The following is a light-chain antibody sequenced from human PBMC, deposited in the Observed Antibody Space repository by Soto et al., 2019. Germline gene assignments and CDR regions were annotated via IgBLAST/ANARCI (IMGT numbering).Light chain of an antibody. CDR1: QSVSNNY. CDR3: QQYNNWPIT. Sequence: EIVLTQSPGTLSLSPGERATLSCRASQSVSNNYLAWYQQKPGQAPRLLIYGASSRATGIPDRFSGSGSGTDFTLTISRLQSEDSAVYYCQQYNNWPITFGQGTRLEIK. J-gene: IGKJ5*01. V-gene: IGKV3-20*01. CDR2: GAS.